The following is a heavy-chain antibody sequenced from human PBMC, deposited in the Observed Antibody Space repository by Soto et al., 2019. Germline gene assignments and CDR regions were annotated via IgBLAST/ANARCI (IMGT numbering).Heavy chain of an antibody. J-gene: IGHJ5*02. V-gene: IGHV3-48*01. Sequence: GSLRLSCAASGFTFSSYSMNWVRQAPGKGLEWVSYFGSISITIYYVDSVKGRFTISRDNAKNSLFLQLNSLRAEDTALYYCAGGRVVVAATLNWFDPWGQGTLVTVSS. CDR3: AGGRVVVAATLNWFDP. CDR2: FGSISITI. D-gene: IGHD2-15*01. CDR1: GFTFSSYS.